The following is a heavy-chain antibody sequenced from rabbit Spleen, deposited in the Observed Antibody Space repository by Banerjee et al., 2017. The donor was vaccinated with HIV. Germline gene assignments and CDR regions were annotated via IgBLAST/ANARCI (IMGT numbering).Heavy chain of an antibody. CDR2: IDTGSSGFT. V-gene: IGHV1S45*01. CDR3: ARAGEGGDGYLNL. Sequence: QEQLVESGGGLVQPEGSLTLTCTASGVSFSSNYYMCWVRQAPGKGLEWIACIDTGSSGFTYFASWAKGRFTISKTSSTTVTLQVTSLTAADTATYFCARAGEGGDGYLNLWGQGTLVTVS. CDR1: GVSFSSNYY. D-gene: IGHD5-1*01. J-gene: IGHJ4*01.